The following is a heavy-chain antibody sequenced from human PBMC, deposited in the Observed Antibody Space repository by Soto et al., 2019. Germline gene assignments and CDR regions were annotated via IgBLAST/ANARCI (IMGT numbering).Heavy chain of an antibody. CDR3: ANGAYYDFWSGPTEDY. CDR2: LGYDGSNK. J-gene: IGHJ4*02. V-gene: IGHV3-30*18. Sequence: GGSLRLSCAASVFTVSTCVMHWVREAPGKGLEWVAVLGYDGSNKFYADSVKGRFTISRDNSKNTLYLQMNSLRAEDTAVYYCANGAYYDFWSGPTEDYWGQGTLVTVSS. D-gene: IGHD3-3*01. CDR1: VFTVSTCV.